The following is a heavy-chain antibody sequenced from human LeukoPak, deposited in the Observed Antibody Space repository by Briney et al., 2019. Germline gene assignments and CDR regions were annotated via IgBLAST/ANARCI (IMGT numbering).Heavy chain of an antibody. J-gene: IGHJ3*02. CDR2: IYHSGST. V-gene: IGHV4-4*02. Sequence: SETLSLTCAVSGGSISSSNWWSWVRQPPGKGLEWIGEIYHSGSTNYNPSLKSRVTISVDKSKNQFSLKLSSVTAADTAVYYCARDRGSGPDAFDIWGQGTMVTVSS. CDR3: ARDRGSGPDAFDI. D-gene: IGHD2-15*01. CDR1: GGSISSSNW.